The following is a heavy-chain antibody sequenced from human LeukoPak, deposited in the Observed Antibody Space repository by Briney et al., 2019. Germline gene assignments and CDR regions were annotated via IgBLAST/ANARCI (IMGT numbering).Heavy chain of an antibody. CDR2: IYHSGST. CDR1: GYSISSGYY. V-gene: IGHV4-38-2*02. D-gene: IGHD3-22*01. Sequence: SETLSLTCTVSGYSISSGYYWGWIRQPPGKGLEWIGSIYHSGSTYYNPSLKSRVTISVDTSKNQFSLKLSSVTAADTAVYYCARDNRTYYYDSNDAFDIWGQGTMVTVSS. CDR3: ARDNRTYYYDSNDAFDI. J-gene: IGHJ3*02.